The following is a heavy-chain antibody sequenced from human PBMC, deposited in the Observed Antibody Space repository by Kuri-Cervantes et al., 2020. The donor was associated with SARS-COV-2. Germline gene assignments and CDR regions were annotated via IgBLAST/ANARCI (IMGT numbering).Heavy chain of an antibody. CDR3: AAPITGTTDYYYYYGMDV. CDR1: GFTFTSSA. Sequence: SVKVSCKASGFTFTSSAMQWVRQARGQRLEWIGWIVVSSGNTNYAQKFQERVTITRDMSTSTAYMELSSLRSEDTAVYYCAAPITGTTDYYYYYGMDVWGQGTTVTVSS. CDR2: IVVSSGNT. J-gene: IGHJ6*02. D-gene: IGHD1-7*01. V-gene: IGHV1-58*02.